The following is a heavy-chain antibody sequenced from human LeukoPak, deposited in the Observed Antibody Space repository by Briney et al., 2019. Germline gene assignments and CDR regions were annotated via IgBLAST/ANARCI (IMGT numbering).Heavy chain of an antibody. Sequence: GGSLRLSCAASGFTFSRFWMCWVRQAPGKGLEWVANIKQDGSEKYYVDSVKGRFTISRDNAKNSLYLQMNSLRAEDTAVYYCARVNVCPRCHFDYWGQGTLVTVSS. CDR2: IKQDGSEK. V-gene: IGHV3-7*02. D-gene: IGHD3-16*01. CDR3: ARVNVCPRCHFDY. J-gene: IGHJ4*02. CDR1: GFTFSRFW.